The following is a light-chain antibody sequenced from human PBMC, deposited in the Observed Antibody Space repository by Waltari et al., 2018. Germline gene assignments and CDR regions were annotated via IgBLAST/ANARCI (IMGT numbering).Light chain of an antibody. V-gene: IGKV4-1*01. J-gene: IGKJ4*01. CDR2: WAS. CDR3: QQYYSSVT. Sequence: DIVMTQSPDSLAVSVGERAAINCKSSQTVLYSSNNKNYLAWYQQKPGQPPNLLIYWASTRESGVPDRFSGSGSGTHFTLTISSLQAEDVAVYYCQQYYSSVTFGGGTKVEIK. CDR1: QTVLYSSNNKNY.